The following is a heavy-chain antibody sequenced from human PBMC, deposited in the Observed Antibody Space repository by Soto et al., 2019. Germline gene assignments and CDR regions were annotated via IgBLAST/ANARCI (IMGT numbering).Heavy chain of an antibody. J-gene: IGHJ5*02. CDR2: IFYNGST. V-gene: IGHV4-59*01. CDR3: ARSFYP. CDR1: GGSISHFH. Sequence: QLQLQESGPGLVKPSETLSLTCTVSGGSISHFHWNWIRQAPGKGMEWIGYIFYNGSTHYTPSLTSRLTISVDMSKNRLSLTLTSVTAADTAVYYCARSFYPWGQGTLVTVSS.